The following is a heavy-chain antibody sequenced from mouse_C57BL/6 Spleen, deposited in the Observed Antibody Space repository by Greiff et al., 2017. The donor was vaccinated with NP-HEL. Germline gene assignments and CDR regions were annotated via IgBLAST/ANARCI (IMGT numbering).Heavy chain of an antibody. CDR2: IHPSDGDT. J-gene: IGHJ2*01. V-gene: IGHV1-74*01. CDR1: GYTFTSSW. CDR3: AIRGYGSSPFGC. Sequence: QVLLQQPGAELVKPGASVKVSCKASGYTFTSSWMHWVKQRPGQGLEWIGRIHPSDGDTNYNRKFEGKATLTVDKSSSTAYMQLSSLTSEDSAVYCCAIRGYGSSPFGCWGKGTTLTVAS. D-gene: IGHD1-1*01.